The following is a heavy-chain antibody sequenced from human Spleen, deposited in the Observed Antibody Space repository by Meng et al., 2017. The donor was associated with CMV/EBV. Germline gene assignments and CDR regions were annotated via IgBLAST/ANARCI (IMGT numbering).Heavy chain of an antibody. V-gene: IGHV3-9*01. Sequence: SLKISCAASGFTFDDYAMHWVRQAPGKGLEWVSGISWNSGSIGYADSVKGRFTISRDNAKNSLYLQMNSLRAEDTALYYCAKDIRDGLPRIDGMDVWGQGTTVTVSS. CDR2: ISWNSGSI. D-gene: IGHD5-24*01. J-gene: IGHJ6*02. CDR3: AKDIRDGLPRIDGMDV. CDR1: GFTFDDYA.